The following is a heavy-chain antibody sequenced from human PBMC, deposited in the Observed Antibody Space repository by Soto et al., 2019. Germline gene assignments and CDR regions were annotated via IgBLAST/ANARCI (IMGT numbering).Heavy chain of an antibody. V-gene: IGHV3-48*01. CDR2: INSGSNSI. J-gene: IGHJ4*02. CDR3: AGERRYGDYALDY. Sequence: PGGSLTLYCAASGFTFSSYSTNWDRQAPGKGLEWISYINSGSNSIYYADSVKGRFTISRDNARNSLYLQMSSLSAEDTAVYYCAGERRYGDYALDYGGQGTRVTVS. D-gene: IGHD4-17*01. CDR1: GFTFSSYS.